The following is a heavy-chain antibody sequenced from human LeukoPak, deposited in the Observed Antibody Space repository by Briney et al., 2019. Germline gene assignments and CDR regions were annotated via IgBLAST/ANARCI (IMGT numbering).Heavy chain of an antibody. CDR3: ARGGTVLRPNSPYDY. CDR1: GYTFTGYY. CDR2: INPNSGGT. D-gene: IGHD4-17*01. J-gene: IGHJ4*02. V-gene: IGHV1-2*02. Sequence: ASVKVSCKASGYTFTGYYMHWVRQAPGQGLEWMGWINPNSGGTNYAQKFQGRVTITRNTSISTAYMELSSLRSDDTAVYYCARGGTVLRPNSPYDYWGQGTLVTVSS.